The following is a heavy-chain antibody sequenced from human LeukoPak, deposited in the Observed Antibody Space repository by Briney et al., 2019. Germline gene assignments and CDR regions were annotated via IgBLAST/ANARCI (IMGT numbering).Heavy chain of an antibody. J-gene: IGHJ4*02. D-gene: IGHD5-24*01. CDR2: IYYSGST. Sequence: SETLSLTCTVSGGSISSYYWSWIRQPPGKGLEWIGYIYYSGSTNYNPSLKSRVTISVDTSKNQFSLKLSPVTAADTAVYYCARGGRGWLQLGPFDYWGRGTLVTVSS. CDR1: GGSISSYY. V-gene: IGHV4-59*01. CDR3: ARGGRGWLQLGPFDY.